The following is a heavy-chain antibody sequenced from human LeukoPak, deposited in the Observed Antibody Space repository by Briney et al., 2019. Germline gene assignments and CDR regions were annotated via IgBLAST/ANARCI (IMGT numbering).Heavy chain of an antibody. CDR1: GYTFSVNY. J-gene: IGHJ6*02. V-gene: IGHV1-2*02. CDR3: PRGADSHNYVMDV. D-gene: IGHD2-15*01. CDR2: LNPNGGGA. Sequence: ASVGVSSKASGYTFSVNYIQWVRQAPGQGVERMGWLNPNGGGANYAQKFQGRVTMTGDRSIHTAYMEVSGLRSADSAVYYCPRGADSHNYVMDVWGQGTTVTVSS.